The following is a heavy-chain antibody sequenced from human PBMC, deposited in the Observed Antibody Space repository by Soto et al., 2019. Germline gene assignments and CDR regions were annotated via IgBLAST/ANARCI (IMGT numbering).Heavy chain of an antibody. V-gene: IGHV4-34*01. CDR2: INHSGST. D-gene: IGHD3-10*01. CDR1: GGSFSGYY. CDR3: ARGSFKGLLWFGELLSWGWFDP. J-gene: IGHJ5*02. Sequence: SETLSLTCAVYGGSFSGYYWSWIRQPPGKGLEWIGEINHSGSTNCNPSLKSRVTISVDTSKNQFSLKLSSVTAADTAVYYCARGSFKGLLWFGELLSWGWFDPWGQGTLVTVSS.